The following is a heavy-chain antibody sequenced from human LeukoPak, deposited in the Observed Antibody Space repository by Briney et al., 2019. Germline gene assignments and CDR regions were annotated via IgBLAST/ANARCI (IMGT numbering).Heavy chain of an antibody. CDR3: ARDTIAAAGTFFDY. Sequence: PGGSLRLSCAASGFTFSSYGMHWVRQAPGKGLEWVAVISYDGSNKYYADSVKGRFTISRDNSKNTLYLQMNSLRAEDTAVYYCARDTIAAAGTFFDYWGQGTLVTVSS. D-gene: IGHD6-13*01. V-gene: IGHV3-30*03. J-gene: IGHJ4*02. CDR2: ISYDGSNK. CDR1: GFTFSSYG.